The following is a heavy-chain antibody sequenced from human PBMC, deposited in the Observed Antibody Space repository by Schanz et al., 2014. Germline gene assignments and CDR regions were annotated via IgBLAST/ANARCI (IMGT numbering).Heavy chain of an antibody. CDR3: ARDHTTESYYSAGPPIDY. D-gene: IGHD1-26*01. CDR2: LSEGGGGT. Sequence: EVQLLESGGGLVQPGGSLRLSCAASGFNFSDYAMSWVRQAPGKGLEWVSALSEGGGGTHYADSVRGRFTISRDNSKNTLFLQMNSLRAEDTAVYYCARDHTTESYYSAGPPIDYWGQGTLLTVSS. V-gene: IGHV3-23*01. CDR1: GFNFSDYA. J-gene: IGHJ4*02.